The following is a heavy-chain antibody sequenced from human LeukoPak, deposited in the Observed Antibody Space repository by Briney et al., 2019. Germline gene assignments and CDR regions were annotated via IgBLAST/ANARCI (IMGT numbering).Heavy chain of an antibody. Sequence: GGSLRLSCAASGFMFDDYAMHWVRQVPGRGLEWVPLISGDGVSSFYADSVRGRFTISRDNNNNSLSLRMYSLTTEDTAFYYCAREQFSHTSNYFDNWGQGILVTVSS. CDR1: GFMFDDYA. V-gene: IGHV3-43*02. J-gene: IGHJ4*02. CDR3: AREQFSHTSNYFDN. D-gene: IGHD5-24*01. CDR2: ISGDGVSS.